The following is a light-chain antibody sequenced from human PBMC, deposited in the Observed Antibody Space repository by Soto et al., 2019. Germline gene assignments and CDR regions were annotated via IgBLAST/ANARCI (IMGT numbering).Light chain of an antibody. J-gene: IGKJ4*01. CDR1: HNIYNY. CDR3: QHYDNLPLT. CDR2: DAS. V-gene: IGKV1-33*01. Sequence: DIQMTQSPSSLSASVGDRVTIACQASHNIYNYLNWYHQKPGKAPKLLIFDASNLERGGPSRFSGSGSRTHFSLSINNLQPEDVGTYFCQHYDNLPLTFGGGTKVEI.